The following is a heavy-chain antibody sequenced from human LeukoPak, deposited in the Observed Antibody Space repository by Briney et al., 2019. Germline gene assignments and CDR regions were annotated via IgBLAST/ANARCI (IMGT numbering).Heavy chain of an antibody. CDR3: AASITMFDY. CDR2: IKEDGSVK. V-gene: IGHV3-7*02. Sequence: PGGSLRLSCAASGFXFSRYWISWVRQAPGKGLEWVANIKEDGSVKYYVESVKGRFTISRDNAKNSLYLQMNSLRAEDTAVYYCAASITMFDYWGQGTLVTVSS. CDR1: GFXFSRYW. J-gene: IGHJ4*02. D-gene: IGHD3-10*01.